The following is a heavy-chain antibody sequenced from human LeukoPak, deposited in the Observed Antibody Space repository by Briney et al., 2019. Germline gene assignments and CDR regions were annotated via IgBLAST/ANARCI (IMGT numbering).Heavy chain of an antibody. CDR2: IWYDGSNT. CDR3: ARDLRKGTYFDY. V-gene: IGHV3-33*01. CDR1: AFTFSTYG. J-gene: IGHJ4*02. Sequence: PGRSLRLSCAASAFTFSTYGMHWVRQAPGEGLEWVAVIWYDGSNTYYADSVKGRFTISRDNSKNTLYLQMNSLRAEDTAVYYCARDLRKGTYFDYWGQGTLVTVSS.